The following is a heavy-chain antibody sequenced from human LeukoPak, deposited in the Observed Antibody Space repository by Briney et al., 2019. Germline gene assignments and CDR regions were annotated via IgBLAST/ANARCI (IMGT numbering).Heavy chain of an antibody. CDR1: GYTLTTYA. J-gene: IGHJ2*01. CDR2: INAGNGNA. Sequence: ASVKVSCKASGYTLTTYALHWVRQAPGQRVEWMGWINAGNGNAEHSQNFQGRITITRDTSANTAYMELSSLRSEDTAVYACAREFGGSGSYYNHWYFDLWGRGTLVTVSS. CDR3: AREFGGSGSYYNHWYFDL. D-gene: IGHD3-10*01. V-gene: IGHV1-3*01.